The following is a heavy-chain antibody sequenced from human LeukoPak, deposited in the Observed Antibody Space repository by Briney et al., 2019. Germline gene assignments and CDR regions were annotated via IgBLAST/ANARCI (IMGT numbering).Heavy chain of an antibody. CDR3: AKLGDSGYDSQWPPDYYYGMDV. J-gene: IGHJ6*02. CDR2: ISGSGGST. D-gene: IGHD5-12*01. CDR1: GFTFSSYA. V-gene: IGHV3-23*01. Sequence: PGGSLRLSCAASGFTFSSYAMSWVRQAPGKGLEWVSAISGSGGSTYYADSVKGRFTISRDNSKNTLYLQMNSLRAEDTAVYYCAKLGDSGYDSQWPPDYYYGMDVWGQGTTVTVSS.